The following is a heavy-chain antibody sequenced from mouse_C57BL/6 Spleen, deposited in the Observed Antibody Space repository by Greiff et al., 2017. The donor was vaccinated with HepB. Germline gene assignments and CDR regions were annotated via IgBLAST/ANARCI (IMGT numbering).Heavy chain of an antibody. CDR2: FHPDNDDT. J-gene: IGHJ4*01. CDR3: SRLRSSDYDAMDY. Sequence: VQLQQSGAELVKPGASVKMSCKASGYTFTTYPIEWVKQKHGKSLEWIGNFHPDNDDTKYNEKFKGKATLTVEKSSSTVYLELSRLTSDDSSVYYCSRLRSSDYDAMDYWGQGTSVTVSS. V-gene: IGHV1-47*01. D-gene: IGHD1-1*01. CDR1: GYTFTTYP.